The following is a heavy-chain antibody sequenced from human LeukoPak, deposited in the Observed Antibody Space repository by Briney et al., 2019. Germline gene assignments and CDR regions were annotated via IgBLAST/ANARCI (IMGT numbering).Heavy chain of an antibody. CDR2: MSPNSGNT. CDR1: GYTFTSYD. D-gene: IGHD7-27*01. Sequence: ASVKVSCMASGYTFTSYDINWVRQATGQGPEWMGWMSPNSGNTGYAQKFQGRVTMTRSTSMSTAYMELSSLRSEDMAVYYCARGPPNWGYDYWGQGTLVTVSS. J-gene: IGHJ4*02. V-gene: IGHV1-8*01. CDR3: ARGPPNWGYDY.